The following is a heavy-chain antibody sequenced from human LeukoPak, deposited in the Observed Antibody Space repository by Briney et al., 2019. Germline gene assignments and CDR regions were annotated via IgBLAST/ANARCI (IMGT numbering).Heavy chain of an antibody. V-gene: IGHV4-39*01. Sequence: SETLSLTCTVSGGSISSSSYYWGWIRQPPGKGLEWIGSIYYSGSTYYNPSLKSRVTISVDTSKNQFSLKLSSVTAADTAVYYCAGGPTILTGYYQDWYFDLWGRGTLVTVSS. J-gene: IGHJ2*01. CDR1: GGSISSSSYY. D-gene: IGHD3-9*01. CDR3: AGGPTILTGYYQDWYFDL. CDR2: IYYSGST.